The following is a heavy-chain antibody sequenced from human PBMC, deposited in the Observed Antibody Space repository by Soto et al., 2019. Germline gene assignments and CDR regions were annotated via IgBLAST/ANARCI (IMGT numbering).Heavy chain of an antibody. CDR1: GYTFTSYG. CDR3: ARGIATTVTTDFDY. D-gene: IGHD4-17*01. CDR2: ISAYNGNT. V-gene: IGHV1-18*01. J-gene: IGHJ4*02. Sequence: GASVKVSCKASGYTFTSYGISWVRQAPGQGLEWMGWISAYNGNTNYAQKLQGRVTMTTDTSTSTAYMELRSLRSDDTVVYYCARGIATTVTTDFDYWGQGTLVTVSS.